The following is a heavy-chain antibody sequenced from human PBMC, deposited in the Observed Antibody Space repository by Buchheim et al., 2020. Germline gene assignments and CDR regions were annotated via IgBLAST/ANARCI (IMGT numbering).Heavy chain of an antibody. D-gene: IGHD2-2*03. V-gene: IGHV3-30*04. CDR3: ARDDGGYCSSTSCYNLNDY. CDR2: ISYDGSNK. Sequence: QVQLVESGGGVVQPGRSLRLSCAASGFTFSSYAMHWVRQAPGKGLEWVAVISYDGSNKYYADSVKGRFTISRDNSKNTLYLLMNSLRAEDTAVYYCARDDGGYCSSTSCYNLNDYWGQGTL. CDR1: GFTFSSYA. J-gene: IGHJ4*02.